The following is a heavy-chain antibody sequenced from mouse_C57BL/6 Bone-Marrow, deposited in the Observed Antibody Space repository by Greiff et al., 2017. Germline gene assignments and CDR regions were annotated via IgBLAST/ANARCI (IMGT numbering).Heavy chain of an antibody. J-gene: IGHJ2*01. CDR3: TTGGAFDY. Sequence: VQLKQSGAELVRPGASVKLSCTASGFNIKDDYMHWVKQRPEQGLEWIGWIDPENGDTEYASKFQGKATITADTSSNTAYLQLSSLTSEDTAVYYGTTGGAFDYWGQGTTLTVSS. CDR1: GFNIKDDY. V-gene: IGHV14-4*01. CDR2: IDPENGDT.